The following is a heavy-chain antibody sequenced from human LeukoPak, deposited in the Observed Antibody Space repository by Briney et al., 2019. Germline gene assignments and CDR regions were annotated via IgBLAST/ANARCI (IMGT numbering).Heavy chain of an antibody. Sequence: GGSLRLSCEVSGFTFSTYSMTWVRQTPGKGLEWVSVIYSGGSTYYADSVKGRFTISRDNSKNTLYLQMNSLRAEDTAVYYCASYSSVEKDAFDIWGQGTMVTVSS. D-gene: IGHD2-21*01. V-gene: IGHV3-66*01. J-gene: IGHJ3*02. CDR3: ASYSSVEKDAFDI. CDR2: IYSGGST. CDR1: GFTFSTYS.